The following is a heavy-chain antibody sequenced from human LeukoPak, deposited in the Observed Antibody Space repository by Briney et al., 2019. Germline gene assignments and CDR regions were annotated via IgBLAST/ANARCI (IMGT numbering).Heavy chain of an antibody. D-gene: IGHD6-13*01. CDR2: ISSSSSYI. V-gene: IGHV3-21*01. Sequence: SGGSLRLSCAASGFTFSSYAMSWVRQAPGKGLEWVSSISSSSSYIYYADSVKGRFTISRDNAKNSLYLQMNSLRAEDTAVYYCARGDSSSHYYFDYWGQGTLVTVSS. CDR3: ARGDSSSHYYFDY. J-gene: IGHJ4*02. CDR1: GFTFSSYA.